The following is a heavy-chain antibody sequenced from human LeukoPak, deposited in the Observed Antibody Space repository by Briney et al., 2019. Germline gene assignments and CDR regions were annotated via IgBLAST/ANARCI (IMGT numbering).Heavy chain of an antibody. D-gene: IGHD2-15*01. CDR1: GYTFTGYY. CDR3: AREWGPYCRGGSCYAH. Sequence: EASVKVSCKASGYTFTGYYMHWVRQAPGQGLEWMGRINPNSGGTNYAQKFQGRVTMTRDTSISTAYMELSRLRSDDTAVYYCAREWGPYCRGGSCYAHWGQGTLVTVSS. V-gene: IGHV1-2*06. CDR2: INPNSGGT. J-gene: IGHJ4*02.